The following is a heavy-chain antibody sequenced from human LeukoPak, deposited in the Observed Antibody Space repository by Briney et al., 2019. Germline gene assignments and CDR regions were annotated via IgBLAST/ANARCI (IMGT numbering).Heavy chain of an antibody. Sequence: SQTLSLTCAISGDSVSSNSAAWNWIRQSPSRSLEWLGRTYYRSKWYNDYAVSVKSRITINPDTSKNQFSLQLNSVTPEDTAVYYCARDLQVRDKTVANWFDPWGQGTLVTVSS. CDR3: ARDLQVRDKTVANWFDP. D-gene: IGHD2-21*01. CDR1: GDSVSSNSAA. CDR2: TYYRSKWYN. V-gene: IGHV6-1*01. J-gene: IGHJ5*02.